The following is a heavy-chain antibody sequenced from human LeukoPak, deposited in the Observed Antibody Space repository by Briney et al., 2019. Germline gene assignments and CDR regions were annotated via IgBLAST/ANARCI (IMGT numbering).Heavy chain of an antibody. J-gene: IGHJ4*02. CDR2: LNRDGSTT. Sequence: GGSLRLSCAASGFTFRDYYMHWVRQAPGKGLVWVSRLNRDGSTTNYADSVKGRFTISGDNAKNALSLQMSSLRAEDTAVYYCARGHTTGYGFDYWGQGALVTVSS. CDR1: GFTFRDYY. V-gene: IGHV3-74*01. CDR3: ARGHTTGYGFDY. D-gene: IGHD3-9*01.